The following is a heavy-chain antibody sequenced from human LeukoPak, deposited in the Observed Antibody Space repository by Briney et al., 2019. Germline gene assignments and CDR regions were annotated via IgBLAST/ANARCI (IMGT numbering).Heavy chain of an antibody. CDR1: GFTFSSYW. V-gene: IGHV3-7*05. D-gene: IGHD1-26*01. J-gene: IGHJ4*02. CDR2: IKQDGSEK. CDR3: ARDKSVGATPLDY. Sequence: GGSLRLSCAASGFTFSSYWMTWVRQAPGKGLERVANIKQDGSEKYYVDSVKGRFTISRDNAKRSLYLQMNSLRADETAVYYCARDKSVGATPLDYWGQGTLVSVSS.